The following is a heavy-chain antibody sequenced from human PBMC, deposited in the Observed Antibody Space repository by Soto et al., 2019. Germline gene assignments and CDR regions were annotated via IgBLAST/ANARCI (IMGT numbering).Heavy chain of an antibody. Sequence: QVQLVESGGGVVQPGRSLRLSCAASGFDFNTYGLHWVRQAPGKGLEWVAAISFDGGSQYYADSVKGRFTISRDKSNSALDLEVNGLGAEDTATYFCAKDLSVTAAGSGGWFDPWGPGTLVIVSS. J-gene: IGHJ5*02. CDR3: AKDLSVTAAGSGGWFDP. D-gene: IGHD6-13*01. CDR2: ISFDGGSQ. CDR1: GFDFNTYG. V-gene: IGHV3-30*18.